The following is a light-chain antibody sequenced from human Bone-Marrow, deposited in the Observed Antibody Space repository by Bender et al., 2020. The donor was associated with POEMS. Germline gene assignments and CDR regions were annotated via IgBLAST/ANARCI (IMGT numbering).Light chain of an antibody. CDR3: SSYTGTSALYV. Sequence: QSALTQPASVSGSPGQSITISCTGTSSNSGTFGLVSWYQQLPGKAPKLIIYDVSNRPSGVSNRFSGSKSDNTASLTISGLQAQDEADYYCSSYTGTSALYVFGTGTKVTVL. CDR1: SSNSGTFGL. J-gene: IGLJ1*01. CDR2: DVS. V-gene: IGLV2-14*02.